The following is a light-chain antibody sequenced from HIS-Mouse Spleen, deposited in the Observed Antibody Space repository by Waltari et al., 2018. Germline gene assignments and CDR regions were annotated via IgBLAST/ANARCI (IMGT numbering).Light chain of an antibody. CDR1: SSDVWRDNL. V-gene: IGLV2-23*01. CDR3: CSYAGSSTWV. J-gene: IGLJ3*02. CDR2: EGS. Sequence: QSALTHPASVSGSPGQSLTISCTGTSSDVWRDNLVSGYQQHPGTPPKLMIYEGSKRPSGVSNRFSGSKSGNTASLTISGLQAEDEADYYCCSYAGSSTWVFGGGTKLTVL.